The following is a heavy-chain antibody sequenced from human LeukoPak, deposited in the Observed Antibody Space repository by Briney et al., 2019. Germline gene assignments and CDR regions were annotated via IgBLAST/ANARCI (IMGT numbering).Heavy chain of an antibody. Sequence: PSETLSLTCTVSGGSISSYYWSWIRQPAGKGLEWIGRIYIRGSTNYNPSLKSRVTMSVDTSNNQFSLRLSSVTAADTAVYYCASWNPRSDGMDVWGQGTTVTVSS. CDR2: IYIRGST. D-gene: IGHD1-1*01. V-gene: IGHV4-4*07. CDR3: ASWNPRSDGMDV. J-gene: IGHJ6*02. CDR1: GGSISSYY.